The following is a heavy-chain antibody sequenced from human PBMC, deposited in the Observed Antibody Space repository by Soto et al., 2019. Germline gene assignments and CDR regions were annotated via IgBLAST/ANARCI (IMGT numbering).Heavy chain of an antibody. V-gene: IGHV1-3*01. CDR2: IKAGNSKT. J-gene: IGHJ5*02. Sequence: ASVKVSCKASGYTFTRNAIHWVRQAPGQRPEWMGRIKAGNSKTYYSEKFEGRVTITRDTVATTVNMELTSLTSEDTAVYYCGRDQSGTGYYVDWFDPWGQGTLVTVSS. CDR3: GRDQSGTGYYVDWFDP. D-gene: IGHD3-10*02. CDR1: GYTFTRNA.